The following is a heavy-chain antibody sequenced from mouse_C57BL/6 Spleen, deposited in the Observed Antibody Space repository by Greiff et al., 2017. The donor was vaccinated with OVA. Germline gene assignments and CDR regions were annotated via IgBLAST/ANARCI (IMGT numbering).Heavy chain of an antibody. CDR2: ISSGSSTI. D-gene: IGHD1-1*01. V-gene: IGHV5-17*01. CDR1: GFTFRDYG. J-gene: IGHJ1*03. CDR3: ARGYYGSSYDWYFDV. Sequence: EVQRVESGGGLVKPGGSLTLSCAASGFTFRDYGLHWVRPAPEKGLEWVAYISSGSSTIYYADTVKGRFTISRDNAKNTLFLQMTSLRSEDTAMYYCARGYYGSSYDWYFDVWGTGTTVTVSS.